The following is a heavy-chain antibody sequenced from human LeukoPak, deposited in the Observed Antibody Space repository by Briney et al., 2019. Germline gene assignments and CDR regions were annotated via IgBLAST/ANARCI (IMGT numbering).Heavy chain of an antibody. D-gene: IGHD3-3*01. CDR2: INSDGSST. CDR3: SRDPSPYYDFWSGPKYYFDY. Sequence: GGSLRLSCAASGFTFSSYWMHWVRQAPGKGLVWVSRINSDGSSTSYADSVKGRFTISRDNAKNTLYLQMNSLRAEDTAVYYCSRDPSPYYDFWSGPKYYFDYWGQGTLVTVSS. V-gene: IGHV3-74*01. J-gene: IGHJ4*02. CDR1: GFTFSSYW.